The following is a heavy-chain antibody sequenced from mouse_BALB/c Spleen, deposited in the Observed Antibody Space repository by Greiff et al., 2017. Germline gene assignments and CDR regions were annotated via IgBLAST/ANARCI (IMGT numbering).Heavy chain of an antibody. CDR1: GFTFSSFG. Sequence: EVKLVESGGGLVQPGGSRKLSCAASGFTFSSFGMHWVRQAPEKGLEWVAYISSGSSTIYYADTVKGRFTISRDNPKNTLCLQMTSLRSEDTAMYYCARNYRYAIAYWGQGTLVTVSA. CDR2: ISSGSSTI. CDR3: ARNYRYAIAY. V-gene: IGHV5-17*02. J-gene: IGHJ3*01. D-gene: IGHD2-14*01.